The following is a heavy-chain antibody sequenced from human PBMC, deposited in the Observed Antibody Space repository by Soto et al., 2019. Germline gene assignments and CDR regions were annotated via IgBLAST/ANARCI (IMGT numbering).Heavy chain of an antibody. CDR1: GGSVNGYY. V-gene: IGHV4-34*10. Sequence: SETLSLTCAVYGGSVNGYYWNWIRQPPGKGLEWIGDIYHTGGTHYNPSLKSRVTMSVDTSKNQFSLKLSSVTAADTAVYYCARDKYYDSTGTFDFWGQGTLVTVSS. D-gene: IGHD3-22*01. CDR2: IYHTGGT. CDR3: ARDKYYDSTGTFDF. J-gene: IGHJ4*02.